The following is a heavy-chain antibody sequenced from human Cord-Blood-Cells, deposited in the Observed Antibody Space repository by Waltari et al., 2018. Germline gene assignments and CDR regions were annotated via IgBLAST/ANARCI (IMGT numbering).Heavy chain of an antibody. V-gene: IGHV1-46*01. CDR2: INPSGGST. D-gene: IGHD6-19*01. Sequence: QVQLVQSGAEVKKPGASVKVSCKASGYTFTSYYMHLVRQAPGQGLEWMGIINPSGGSTSYAQKFQGRVTMTRETSTSTVYMELSSLRSEDTAVYYCATPGEGIAVAGMSEYFQHWGQGTLVTVSS. CDR1: GYTFTSYY. J-gene: IGHJ1*01. CDR3: ATPGEGIAVAGMSEYFQH.